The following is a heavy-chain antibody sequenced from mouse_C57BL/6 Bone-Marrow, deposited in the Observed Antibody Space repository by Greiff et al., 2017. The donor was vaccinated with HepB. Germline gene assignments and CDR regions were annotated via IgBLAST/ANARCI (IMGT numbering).Heavy chain of an antibody. Sequence: QAQLQQPGAELVKPGASVKLSCKASGYTFTSYWMHWVKQRPGQGLEWIGMIHPNSGSTNYNEKFKSKATLTVDKSSSTAYMQLSSLTSEDSAVYYCARLADYYGSSHYWGQGTTLTVSS. CDR1: GYTFTSYW. J-gene: IGHJ2*01. CDR2: IHPNSGST. CDR3: ARLADYYGSSHY. D-gene: IGHD1-1*01. V-gene: IGHV1-64*01.